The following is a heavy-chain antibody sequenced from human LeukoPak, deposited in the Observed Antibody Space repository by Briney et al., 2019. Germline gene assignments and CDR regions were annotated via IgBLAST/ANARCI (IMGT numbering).Heavy chain of an antibody. CDR2: INHSGST. V-gene: IGHV4-34*01. CDR3: ARVVTFGGVIVIPNPYYYYGMDV. J-gene: IGHJ6*02. CDR1: GGSVSSNGYY. D-gene: IGHD3-16*02. Sequence: SETLSLTCTVSGGSVSSNGYYWSWIRQPPGKGLEWIGEINHSGSTNYNPSLKSRVTISVDTSKNQFSLKLSSVTAADTAVYYCARVVTFGGVIVIPNPYYYYGMDVWGQGTTVTVSS.